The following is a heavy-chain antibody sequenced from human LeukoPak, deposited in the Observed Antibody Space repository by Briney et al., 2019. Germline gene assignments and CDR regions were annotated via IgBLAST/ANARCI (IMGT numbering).Heavy chain of an antibody. D-gene: IGHD1-26*01. CDR3: ARGPGSYSFDY. CDR2: ISSGSSYI. J-gene: IGHJ4*02. Sequence: GGSLRLSCAASGFTFSSYNMNWVRQAPGKGLEWVSSISSGSSYIYYADSVKGRFTISRDNAKNSLYLQMNSLRAEDTAVYYCARGPGSYSFDYWGQGTLVTVSS. CDR1: GFTFSSYN. V-gene: IGHV3-21*01.